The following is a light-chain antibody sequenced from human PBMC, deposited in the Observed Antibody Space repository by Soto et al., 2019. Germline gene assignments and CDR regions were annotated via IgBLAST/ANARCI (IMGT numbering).Light chain of an antibody. CDR1: SSDVGSYNR. Sequence: QSVLTHPLSVSGAHLQSVAIINTGTSSDVGSYNRVSWYQQPPGTAPKLMIYDVSNRPSGVPDRFSGSKSGNTASLTISGLQAEDKADYYCRSLTPRSTYVFGTGTKVTVL. V-gene: IGLV2-18*02. J-gene: IGLJ1*01. CDR3: RSLTPRSTYV. CDR2: DVS.